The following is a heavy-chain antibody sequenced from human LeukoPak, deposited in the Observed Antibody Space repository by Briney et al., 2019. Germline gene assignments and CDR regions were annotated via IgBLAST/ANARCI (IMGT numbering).Heavy chain of an antibody. V-gene: IGHV3-23*01. CDR2: LSGGGALT. CDR3: ARELVGATGY. CDR1: GFTFGNYA. J-gene: IGHJ4*02. Sequence: PGGSLRLSCAASGFTFGNYAMSWVRQAPGKGLEWVSTLSGGGALTYYADSVQGRFTISRDNSKHTLYLQMNSLRAEDTAVYFCARELVGATGYWGQGTLVTVSS. D-gene: IGHD1-26*01.